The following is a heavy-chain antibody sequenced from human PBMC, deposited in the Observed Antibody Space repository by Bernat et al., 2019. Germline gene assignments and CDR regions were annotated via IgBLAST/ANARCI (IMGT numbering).Heavy chain of an antibody. CDR2: ISYDGSNK. Sequence: QVQLVESGGGVVQPGRSPRLSCAASGFTFSSYAMHWVRQAPGKGLEWVAVISYDGSNKYYADSVKGRFTISRDNSKNTLYLQMNSLRAEDTAVYYCARVGIVVVPAAPPLDWFDPWGQGTLVTVSS. J-gene: IGHJ5*02. D-gene: IGHD2-2*03. CDR1: GFTFSSYA. V-gene: IGHV3-30-3*01. CDR3: ARVGIVVVPAAPPLDWFDP.